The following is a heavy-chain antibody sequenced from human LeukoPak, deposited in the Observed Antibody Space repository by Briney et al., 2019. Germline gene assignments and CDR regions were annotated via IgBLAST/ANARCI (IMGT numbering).Heavy chain of an antibody. J-gene: IGHJ4*02. Sequence: ASVKVSCKASGYTFTGHYMHWVRQAPGQGLEWMGWINPHSGGTNYTQKFQGRVTMTRDTSISTAYMELSRLRSDDTAVYYCARGARMYYYDSSGYNDYWGQGTLVTVSS. V-gene: IGHV1-2*02. CDR1: GYTFTGHY. CDR3: ARGARMYYYDSSGYNDY. D-gene: IGHD3-22*01. CDR2: INPHSGGT.